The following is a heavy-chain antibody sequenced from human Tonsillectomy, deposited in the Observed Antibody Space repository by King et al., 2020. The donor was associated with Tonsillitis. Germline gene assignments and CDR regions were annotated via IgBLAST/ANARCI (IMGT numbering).Heavy chain of an antibody. D-gene: IGHD3-3*01. CDR2: IKQDGSEK. V-gene: IGHV3-7*03. Sequence: DVQLVESGGGLVQPGGSLRLSCAASGFTFSSYWMSWVRQAPGKGLEWVANIKQDGSEKYYVDSVKGRFTISRDNAKNSLYLQMNSLRAEDTVVYYCARDRGTYYDFWSGYSNWGQGTLVTVSS. CDR3: ARDRGTYYDFWSGYSN. J-gene: IGHJ4*02. CDR1: GFTFSSYW.